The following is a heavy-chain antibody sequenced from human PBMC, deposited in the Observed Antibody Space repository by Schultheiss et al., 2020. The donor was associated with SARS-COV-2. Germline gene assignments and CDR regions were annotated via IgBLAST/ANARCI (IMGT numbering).Heavy chain of an antibody. CDR3: ARDRPDPHGMDV. Sequence: ASVKVSCKASGYTFRYYMHWVRQAPGQGLEWMGIINPSGGSTSYAQKFQGRVTMTRDTSTSTVYMELSSLRFEDTAVYYCARDRPDPHGMDVWGQGTTVTVSS. V-gene: IGHV1-46*01. J-gene: IGHJ6*02. D-gene: IGHD6-6*01. CDR2: INPSGGST. CDR1: GYTFRYY.